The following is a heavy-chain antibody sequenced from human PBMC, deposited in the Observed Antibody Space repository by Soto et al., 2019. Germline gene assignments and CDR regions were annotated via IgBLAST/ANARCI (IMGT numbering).Heavy chain of an antibody. Sequence: QMQLVQSGPEVKKPGTSVKVSCKASGFTFTSSAMQWVRQARGQRLEWIGWIVVGSGNTNYAQKFQERVTITRDMSTSTAYMELSSLRSEDTAVYYCAADSGCSGGSCSHDAFDIWGHGTMVTVSS. V-gene: IGHV1-58*02. J-gene: IGHJ3*02. CDR1: GFTFTSSA. CDR2: IVVGSGNT. D-gene: IGHD2-15*01. CDR3: AADSGCSGGSCSHDAFDI.